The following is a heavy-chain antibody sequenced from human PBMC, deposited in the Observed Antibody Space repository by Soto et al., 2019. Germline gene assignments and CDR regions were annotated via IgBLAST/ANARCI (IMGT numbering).Heavy chain of an antibody. J-gene: IGHJ5*02. CDR1: GYTFTSYD. Sequence: QVQLVQSGADVKKPGASVKVSCKASGYTFTSYDINWVRQATAQGLEWMGWMNPNSGNTGYAQKFQGRVTMTRNTCISTAYMELSSLRSEDTAVCYCARQRLPRMLGGPNWFDPWGQGSLVTVSS. D-gene: IGHD2-8*01. CDR2: MNPNSGNT. CDR3: ARQRLPRMLGGPNWFDP. V-gene: IGHV1-8*01.